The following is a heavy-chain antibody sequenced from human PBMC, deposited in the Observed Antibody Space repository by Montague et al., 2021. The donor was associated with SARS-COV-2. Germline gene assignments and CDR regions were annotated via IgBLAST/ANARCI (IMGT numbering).Heavy chain of an antibody. CDR3: ARGGGWKRHFDY. J-gene: IGHJ4*02. CDR1: GGSINNYY. CDR2: IYYTGST. V-gene: IGHV4-59*01. Sequence: SETLSLTCNVSGGSINNYYWSWIRQSPGRGLEWIGYIYYTGSTTRNPSLASRVTISLDTSRDLVSLELRSLTAADTAVYYCARGGGWKRHFDYWGQGTLVAVSS. D-gene: IGHD4-23*01.